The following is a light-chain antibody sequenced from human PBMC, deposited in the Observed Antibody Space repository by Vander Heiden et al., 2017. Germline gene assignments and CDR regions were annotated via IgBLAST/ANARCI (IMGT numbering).Light chain of an antibody. J-gene: IGKJ5*01. V-gene: IGKV2-28*01. Sequence: DIVMTQSPLSLPVTPGEPASISCRSSQSLLHSNGYNYLDWYLQKPRQSPQLLVYLGSNRASGVPDRFSGSGSGTDFTLKISRVEAEDVGVYYCMQALQTPITFGQGTRLENK. CDR2: LGS. CDR1: QSLLHSNGYNY. CDR3: MQALQTPIT.